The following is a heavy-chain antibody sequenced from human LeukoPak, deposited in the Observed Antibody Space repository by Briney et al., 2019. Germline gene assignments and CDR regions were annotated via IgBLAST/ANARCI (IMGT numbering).Heavy chain of an antibody. CDR3: VAGATVTTLYYFDY. CDR2: IYHSGST. D-gene: IGHD4-17*01. Sequence: SETLSLTCTVSGSSISGVYYWGWIRQPPGMGLEWIGSIYHSGSTNYNPSFKSRVTISADTSKSQFSLELSSVTAADTAIYYCVAGATVTTLYYFDYWGQGTLVTVSS. V-gene: IGHV4-38-2*02. J-gene: IGHJ4*02. CDR1: GSSISGVYY.